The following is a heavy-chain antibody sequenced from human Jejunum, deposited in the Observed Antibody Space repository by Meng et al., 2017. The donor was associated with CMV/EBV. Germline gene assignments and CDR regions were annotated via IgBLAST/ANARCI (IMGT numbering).Heavy chain of an antibody. J-gene: IGHJ5*02. CDR3: ARGKDLYSWFDP. D-gene: IGHD1-26*01. Sequence: TGSGGYISSSTYFWGWIRKPPGKGLEWIGSMYYSGSTYSNPSLKSRVTISVDTSKNQFSLKLSSVTAADTAVHYCARGKDLYSWFDPWGQGTLVTVSS. CDR1: GGYISSSTYF. V-gene: IGHV4-39*07. CDR2: MYYSGST.